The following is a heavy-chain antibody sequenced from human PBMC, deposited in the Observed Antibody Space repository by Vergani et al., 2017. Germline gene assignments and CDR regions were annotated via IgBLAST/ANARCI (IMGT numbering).Heavy chain of an antibody. CDR1: GFTVSSNY. V-gene: IGHV3-53*01. J-gene: IGHJ4*02. Sequence: EVQLVESGGGLIQPGGSLRLSCAASGFTVSSNYMSWVRQAPGKGLEWVSVIYSGGSTYYADSVKGRFTISRDNSKNTLYLQMNSLRAEDAAVYYCARAPRPHVEMATVYVDYWGQGTLVTVSS. D-gene: IGHD5-24*01. CDR3: ARAPRPHVEMATVYVDY. CDR2: IYSGGST.